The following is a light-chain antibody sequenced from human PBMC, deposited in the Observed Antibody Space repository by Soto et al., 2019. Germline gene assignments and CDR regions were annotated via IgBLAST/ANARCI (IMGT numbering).Light chain of an antibody. CDR1: QSVSSSY. CDR2: GAS. Sequence: EIVLTQSPGTLSLSPGERATLSCRASQSVSSSYLAWYQQKPGQPPRLLIYGASSRATGIPDRFSSSGSGTDFTLTISRREPEDFAVYYCQQYGSSPPRTFGQGTKVEIK. J-gene: IGKJ1*01. CDR3: QQYGSSPPRT. V-gene: IGKV3-20*01.